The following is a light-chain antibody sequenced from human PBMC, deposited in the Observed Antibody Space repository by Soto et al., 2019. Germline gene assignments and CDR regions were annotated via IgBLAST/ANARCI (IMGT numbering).Light chain of an antibody. CDR1: QSIAIF. Sequence: DNRMTQSPSSLSASVGDRVTITCRASQSIAIFLNWYQQHPGKAPKLLIYAASSLQSGVPSRFSGSGSGTDFTLTISSLQPEDFATYYCQQSYNTPMTFGQGTKVEIK. V-gene: IGKV1-39*01. J-gene: IGKJ1*01. CDR2: AAS. CDR3: QQSYNTPMT.